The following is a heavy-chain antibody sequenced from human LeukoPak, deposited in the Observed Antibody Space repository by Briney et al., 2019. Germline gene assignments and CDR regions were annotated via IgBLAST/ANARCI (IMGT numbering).Heavy chain of an antibody. CDR1: GFTFSSYN. Sequence: GGSLRLSCAASGFTFSSYNMNWVRQAPGKGLEWVSYISRSSNTIYYADSVKGRFTISRDNANNSPYLQMNSLRAEDTAIYYCARDRSGGYSYTFDYWGQGTLVTVSS. V-gene: IGHV3-48*01. J-gene: IGHJ4*02. CDR2: ISRSSNTI. D-gene: IGHD5-18*01. CDR3: ARDRSGGYSYTFDY.